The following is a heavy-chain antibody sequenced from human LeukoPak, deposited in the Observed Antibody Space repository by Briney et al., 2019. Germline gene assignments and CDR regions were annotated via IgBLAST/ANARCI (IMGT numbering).Heavy chain of an antibody. CDR1: GFTFTNYW. V-gene: IGHV3-74*01. CDR2: LPPDELDI. CDR3: ARGDDSSGTIFDY. J-gene: IGHJ4*02. D-gene: IGHD3-22*01. Sequence: GGSLRLSCAASGFTFTNYWMHWVRQAPGMGLVWVSRLPPDELDIIYADSVKGRFTISRDNSKNTLYLQMNSLRAEDTAVYYCARGDDSSGTIFDYWGQGTLVTVSS.